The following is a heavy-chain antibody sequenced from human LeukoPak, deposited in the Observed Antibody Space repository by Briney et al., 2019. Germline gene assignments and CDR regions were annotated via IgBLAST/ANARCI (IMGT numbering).Heavy chain of an antibody. Sequence: SETLSLTCTVSGGSISSYYWSWIRQPPGKGLEWIGYIYYIGSTNYNPSLKSRVTISINTSKNQFPLKLSSVTAADTAVYYCARGLRYYYDSSGSPNWFDPWGQGTLVTVSS. CDR1: GGSISSYY. J-gene: IGHJ5*02. CDR2: IYYIGST. V-gene: IGHV4-59*01. CDR3: ARGLRYYYDSSGSPNWFDP. D-gene: IGHD3-22*01.